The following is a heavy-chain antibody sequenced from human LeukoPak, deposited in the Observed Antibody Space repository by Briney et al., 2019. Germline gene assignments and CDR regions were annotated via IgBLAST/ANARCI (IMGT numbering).Heavy chain of an antibody. CDR3: AREGISRTVDY. CDR2: ISSSSSYI. D-gene: IGHD1-14*01. CDR1: GFTFSSYW. Sequence: GGSLRLSCAASGFTFSSYWMHWVRQAPGKGLEWVSSISSSSSYIYYADSVKGRFTISRDNAKNSLYLQMNSLRAEDTAVYYCAREGISRTVDYWGQGTLVTVSS. J-gene: IGHJ4*02. V-gene: IGHV3-21*01.